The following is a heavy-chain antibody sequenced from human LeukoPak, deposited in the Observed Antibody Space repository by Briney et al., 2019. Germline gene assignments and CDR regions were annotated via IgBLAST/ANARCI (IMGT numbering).Heavy chain of an antibody. CDR3: ARAEFRSGSYVDY. J-gene: IGHJ4*02. D-gene: IGHD3-10*01. V-gene: IGHV3-21*01. CDR1: GFTFSNAY. CDR2: ISSSSSYI. Sequence: GGSLRLSCAASGFTFSNAYMNWVRQAPGKGLEWVSSISSSSSYIYYADSVKGRFTISRDNAKNSLYLQMNSLRAEDTAVYYCARAEFRSGSYVDYWGQGTLVTVSS.